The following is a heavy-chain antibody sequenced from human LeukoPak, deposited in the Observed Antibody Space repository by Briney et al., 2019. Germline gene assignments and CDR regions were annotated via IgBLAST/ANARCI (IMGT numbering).Heavy chain of an antibody. Sequence: GGSLRLSCAASGFSFDDFAMHWVRQAPGKGLEWVSGITWNGGTIDYADSVKGRFTISRDNAKNSLYLQMNSLRAEDTALYYCAKDMASYSSSPGNYWGQGTLVTVSS. D-gene: IGHD6-13*01. CDR1: GFSFDDFA. V-gene: IGHV3-9*01. CDR2: ITWNGGTI. CDR3: AKDMASYSSSPGNY. J-gene: IGHJ4*02.